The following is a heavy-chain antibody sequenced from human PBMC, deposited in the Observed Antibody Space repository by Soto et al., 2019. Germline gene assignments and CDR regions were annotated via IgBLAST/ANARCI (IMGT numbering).Heavy chain of an antibody. Sequence: QLQLQESGPGLVKPSETLSLTCIVSGDSISSSSYYWVWIRQPPGKGLEWIGSIYYSGTTYYNPSLGSRVTISIDTSKNQFSLKVSSLTAADTAVYYCAKTGPYDILTYWYFDLWGRGTLVTVSS. V-gene: IGHV4-39*01. CDR2: IYYSGTT. CDR3: AKTGPYDILTYWYFDL. CDR1: GDSISSSSYY. D-gene: IGHD3-9*01. J-gene: IGHJ2*01.